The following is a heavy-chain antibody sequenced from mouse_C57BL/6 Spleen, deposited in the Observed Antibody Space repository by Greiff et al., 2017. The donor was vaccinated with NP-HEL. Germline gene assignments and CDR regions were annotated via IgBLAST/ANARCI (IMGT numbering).Heavy chain of an antibody. V-gene: IGHV14-1*01. CDR1: GFNIKDYY. CDR3: TTSYYSNRFESY. CDR2: IDPEDGDT. J-gene: IGHJ2*01. D-gene: IGHD2-5*01. Sequence: EVQLQQSGAELVRPGASVKLSCTASGFNIKDYYMHWVKQRPEQGLEWIGRIDPEDGDTEYAPKFQGKATMTADTSSNTAYLQLSSLTSEDTAVYYCTTSYYSNRFESYWGQGTTLTVSS.